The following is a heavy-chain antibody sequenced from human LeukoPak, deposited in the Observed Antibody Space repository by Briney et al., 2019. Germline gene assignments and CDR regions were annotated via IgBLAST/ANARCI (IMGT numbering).Heavy chain of an antibody. J-gene: IGHJ3*02. D-gene: IGHD5-18*01. CDR1: GYTFTSYG. V-gene: IGHV1-2*02. CDR2: INPHSDVT. Sequence: ASVKVSCKASGYTFTSYGINWVRQAPGQGLEWLGRINPHSDVTNFAQKYQGRVTLTRDTSISTAYMELSRLRSDDTAVYYCARGYSYNNDAFDIWGQGTMVTVSS. CDR3: ARGYSYNNDAFDI.